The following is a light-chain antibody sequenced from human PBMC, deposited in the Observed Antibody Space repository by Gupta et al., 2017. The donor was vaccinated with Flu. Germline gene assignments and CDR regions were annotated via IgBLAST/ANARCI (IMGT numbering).Light chain of an antibody. J-gene: IGLJ3*02. CDR1: RPNIGSNN. Sequence: QSVLTQPPSASGTPGQRVTISCSGSRPNIGSNNVNWYQQVPGTAPKLRIYSNNQRPSGVPDRFSGSKSGTSASLAISGLQSEDEGDYYCAAWDDSLNNWVFGGGTKLTVL. CDR2: SNN. V-gene: IGLV1-44*01. CDR3: AAWDDSLNNWV.